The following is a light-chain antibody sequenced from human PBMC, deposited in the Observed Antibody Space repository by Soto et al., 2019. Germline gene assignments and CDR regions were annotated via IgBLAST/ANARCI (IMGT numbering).Light chain of an antibody. CDR3: SSYPSSSTPYV. Sequence: QSALTQPASVSGSPGQSITISCTGTSSDVGGYNYVSWYQQHPGKAPKLMIYEVSNRPSGVSNRFSGSKSGNTASLTISGLQAADEADYYCSSYPSSSTPYVFGTGTKVTVL. CDR1: SSDVGGYNY. V-gene: IGLV2-14*01. CDR2: EVS. J-gene: IGLJ1*01.